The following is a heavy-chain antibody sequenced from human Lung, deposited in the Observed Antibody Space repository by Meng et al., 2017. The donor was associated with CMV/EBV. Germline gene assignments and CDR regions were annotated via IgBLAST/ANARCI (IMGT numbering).Heavy chain of an antibody. CDR2: IRNDATNK. D-gene: IGHD3-10*01. J-gene: IGHJ4*02. Sequence: LSLTCAVSGVTFLRYGMHWVRQAPGKGLEWVAFIRNDATNKFYADSVEGRFSISRDNSKNTLFLQMSPLRVEDTAVYYCVQTFGENLDYFDYLGQGTLVTVSS. CDR3: VQTFGENLDYFDY. V-gene: IGHV3-30*02. CDR1: GVTFLRYG.